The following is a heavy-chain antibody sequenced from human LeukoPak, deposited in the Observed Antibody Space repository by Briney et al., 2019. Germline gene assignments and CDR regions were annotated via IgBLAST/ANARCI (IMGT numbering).Heavy chain of an antibody. J-gene: IGHJ6*03. D-gene: IGHD1-26*01. CDR1: GYSFTSYW. V-gene: IGHV5-51*01. CDR2: IYPGDSDT. CDR3: ARHVGSGSYLYYMDV. Sequence: GESLKISCKGSGYSFTSYWIGWVRRMPGKGLEWMGIIYPGDSDTRYSPSFQGQVTISADKSISTAYLQWSSLKASDTAMYYCARHVGSGSYLYYMDVWGKGTTVTVSS.